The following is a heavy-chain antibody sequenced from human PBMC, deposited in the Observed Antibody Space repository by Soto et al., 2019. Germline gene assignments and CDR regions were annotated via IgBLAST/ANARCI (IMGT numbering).Heavy chain of an antibody. Sequence: ASVKGSCKAAGDSFTSLHFNWVRQATGQGLGWIGWMNPHSGDTGFAQRFQGRVTMTRNNSINTAYMELRSLRSQDTAVYYSARGSPGPLDHWGQATRVAGSS. J-gene: IGHJ4*02. CDR3: ARGSPGPLDH. V-gene: IGHV1-8*01. CDR2: MNPHSGDT. CDR1: GDSFTSLH. D-gene: IGHD3-10*01.